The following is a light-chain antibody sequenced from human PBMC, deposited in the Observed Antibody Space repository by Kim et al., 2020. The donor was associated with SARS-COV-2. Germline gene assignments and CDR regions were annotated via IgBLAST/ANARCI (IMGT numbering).Light chain of an antibody. V-gene: IGLV7-46*01. CDR3: LLSYIGFRV. CDR1: TGAVTSGHY. CDR2: DTN. Sequence: PGGTVTRTCGASTGAVTSGHYPYWFQQKPGQAPRTLIYDTNNKHSWTPARFSGSLLGGKAALTLSGAQPEDEAEYYCLLSYIGFRVFGGGTQLTVL. J-gene: IGLJ3*02.